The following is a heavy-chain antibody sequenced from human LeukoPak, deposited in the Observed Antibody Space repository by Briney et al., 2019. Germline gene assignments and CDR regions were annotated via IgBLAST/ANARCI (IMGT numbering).Heavy chain of an antibody. CDR2: INHSGST. CDR1: GGSFSGYY. CDR3: ARDPQGNRDY. J-gene: IGHJ4*02. Sequence: SETLSLTCAVYGGSFSGYYWSWIRQPPGKGLEWIGEINHSGSTNYNPPLKSRVTISVDTSKNQFSLKLSSVTAADTAVYYCARDPQGNRDYWGQGTLVTVSS. V-gene: IGHV4-34*01. D-gene: IGHD1-14*01.